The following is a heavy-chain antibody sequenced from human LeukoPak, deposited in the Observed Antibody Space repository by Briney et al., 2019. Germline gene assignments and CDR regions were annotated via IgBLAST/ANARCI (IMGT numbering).Heavy chain of an antibody. Sequence: PSETLSLTCTVSHSSISSGSYWAWLRQPPGKGLEWIADIYHDGGTYYNPSLKSRVTISVATSKGQFSLKLASEAAADTAVYYCARRRSGTSSTPFDLWGQGTLVTVSS. J-gene: IGHJ4*02. D-gene: IGHD5-12*01. CDR2: IYHDGGT. CDR3: ARRRSGTSSTPFDL. CDR1: HSSISSGSY. V-gene: IGHV4-38-2*02.